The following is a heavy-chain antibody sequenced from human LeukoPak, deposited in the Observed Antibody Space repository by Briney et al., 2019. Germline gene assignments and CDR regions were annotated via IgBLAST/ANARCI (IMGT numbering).Heavy chain of an antibody. V-gene: IGHV1-18*01. D-gene: IGHD2-15*01. Sequence: ASVKVSCKASGYTFTSYGISWVRQAPGQGLEWMGWISAYNGNTNYAQKLQGRVTMTTDTSTSTAYMELRSLRFDDTAVYYCARDSVVVAATSFDYWGQGTLVTVSS. CDR2: ISAYNGNT. J-gene: IGHJ4*02. CDR1: GYTFTSYG. CDR3: ARDSVVVAATSFDY.